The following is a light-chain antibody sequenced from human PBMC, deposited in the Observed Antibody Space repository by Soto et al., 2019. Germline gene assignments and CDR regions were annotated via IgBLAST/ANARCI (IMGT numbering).Light chain of an antibody. V-gene: IGLV2-8*01. Sequence: QSALAQPPSASGSPGQSVAISCTGTSSDVGGYNYVSWYQQHPGKAPKLMIYEVNKRPSGVPDRFSGSKSGNTASLTVSGLQAEDEADYYCGSYAGSSNVFGPETKVAVL. CDR2: EVN. CDR1: SSDVGGYNY. CDR3: GSYAGSSNV. J-gene: IGLJ1*01.